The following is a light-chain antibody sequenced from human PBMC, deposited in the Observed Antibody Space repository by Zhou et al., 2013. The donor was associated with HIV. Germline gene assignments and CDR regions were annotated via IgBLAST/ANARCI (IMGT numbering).Light chain of an antibody. Sequence: EIVMTQSPATLSVSPGERATLSCRASQSVSNNYFAWYQQKPGQSPRLLIYGASGRATGIPDRFSGSGSGTDFTLTISRLEPEDFAVYYCQQYGISPRTFGQGTKVEIK. CDR1: QSVSNNY. V-gene: IGKV3-20*01. J-gene: IGKJ1*01. CDR3: QQYGISPRT. CDR2: GAS.